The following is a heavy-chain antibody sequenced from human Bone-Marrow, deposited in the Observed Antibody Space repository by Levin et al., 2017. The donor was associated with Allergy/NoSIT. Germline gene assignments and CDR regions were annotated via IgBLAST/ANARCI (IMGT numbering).Heavy chain of an antibody. Sequence: SQTLSLTCNVSGGSISSYYWCWVRQPPGKGLEWLGYIHYSEGTKYNPSLQSRVTVSLDTSRNQFSLHLSSVTAADTAVYYCASLAVGNGGRGSWGQGSLVTVSA. CDR2: IHYSEGT. J-gene: IGHJ4*02. D-gene: IGHD3-16*01. CDR1: GGSISSYY. V-gene: IGHV4-59*01. CDR3: ASLAVGNGGRGS.